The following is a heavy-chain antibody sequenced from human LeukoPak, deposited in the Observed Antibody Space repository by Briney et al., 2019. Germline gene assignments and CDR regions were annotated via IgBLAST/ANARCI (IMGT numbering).Heavy chain of an antibody. CDR1: GYSFTSYW. CDR2: IYPGDSDT. J-gene: IGHJ3*02. D-gene: IGHD2-15*01. CDR3: ARQKVGYCSGGSCSHDAFDI. Sequence: GESLKISCKGSGYSFTSYWIGWVRQMPGKGLEWMGIIYPGDSDTRYSPSFQGQVTISADKSISTAYLQWSSLKASDTAMYYCARQKVGYCSGGSCSHDAFDIWGQGTMVTVSS. V-gene: IGHV5-51*01.